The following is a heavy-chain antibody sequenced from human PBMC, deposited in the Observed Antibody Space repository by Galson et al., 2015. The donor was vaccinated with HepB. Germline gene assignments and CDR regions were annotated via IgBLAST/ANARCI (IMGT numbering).Heavy chain of an antibody. CDR2: VTANGGAT. CDR1: GFTFTNYA. D-gene: IGHD3-22*01. Sequence: SLRLSCAASGFTFTNYAMSWVRQAPGKGLEWVSSVTANGGATTYTDSVKGRFSISRDNSKNALYLQMNSLRAEDTALFYCAKHRYDSGGYHFHFWGQGTLVTVSA. V-gene: IGHV3-23*01. CDR3: AKHRYDSGGYHFHF. J-gene: IGHJ1*01.